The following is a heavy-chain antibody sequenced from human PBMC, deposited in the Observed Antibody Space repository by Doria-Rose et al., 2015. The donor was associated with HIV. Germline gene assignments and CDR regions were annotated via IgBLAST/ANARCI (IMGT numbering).Heavy chain of an antibody. CDR1: GVSLSSPGMG. D-gene: IGHD6-13*01. CDR3: ARIKSSRWYHKYYFDF. J-gene: IGHJ4*02. Sequence: SGPVLVKPTETLTLTCTVSGVSLSSPGMGVSWIRQPPGKALEWLASMFSDDERSYKTSLKSRLTSARRTSKSQVALTMTDMDPVDTATYYCARIKSSRWYHKYYFDFWGQGTLVIVSA. CDR2: MFSDDER. V-gene: IGHV2-26*01.